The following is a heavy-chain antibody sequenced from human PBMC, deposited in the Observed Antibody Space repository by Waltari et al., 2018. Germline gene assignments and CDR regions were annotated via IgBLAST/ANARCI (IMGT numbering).Heavy chain of an antibody. J-gene: IGHJ3*02. CDR1: GFTFSSYT. D-gene: IGHD6-13*01. CDR2: ISGSSSYI. Sequence: EVQLVESGGGLVKPGGSLRLSCAASGFTFSSYTMNWVRQAPGKALEWVSSISGSSSYIYYADSVKGRFTISRDNAKNSLYLQMNSLRAEDTAVYYCARVFVAAAGSHHDAFDIWGQGTMVTVSS. V-gene: IGHV3-21*03. CDR3: ARVFVAAAGSHHDAFDI.